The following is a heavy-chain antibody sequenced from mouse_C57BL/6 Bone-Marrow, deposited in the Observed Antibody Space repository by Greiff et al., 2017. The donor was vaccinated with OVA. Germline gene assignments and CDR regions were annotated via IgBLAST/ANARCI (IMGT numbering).Heavy chain of an antibody. J-gene: IGHJ2*01. CDR1: GYTFTSYW. CDR2: IYPSDSET. Sequence: QVQLQQPGAELVRPGSSVKLSCKASGYTFTSYWMDWVKQRPGQGLEWIGNIYPSDSETHYNQKFKNKATLTVDKSSRTAYMQLSSLTSEDSAVYYCARGGITTVVDYWGQGTTLTVSS. CDR3: ARGGITTVVDY. V-gene: IGHV1-61*01. D-gene: IGHD1-1*01.